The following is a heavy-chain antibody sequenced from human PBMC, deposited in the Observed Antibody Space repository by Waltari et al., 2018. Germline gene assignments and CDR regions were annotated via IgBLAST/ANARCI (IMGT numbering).Heavy chain of an antibody. CDR2: IYSAGST. Sequence: EVQLVESGGGLIQPGGSRRRSFEALGIFGGANYMNWVRQAPGKGPHGVSVIYSAGSTYYADSVKGRFTISRDNTKNTVYLQMNNLKTEDTAVYYCARPGEGPSSHWGQGTLVTVSS. CDR3: ARPGEGPSSH. D-gene: IGHD4-17*01. J-gene: IGHJ4*02. V-gene: IGHV3-53*01. CDR1: GIFGGANY.